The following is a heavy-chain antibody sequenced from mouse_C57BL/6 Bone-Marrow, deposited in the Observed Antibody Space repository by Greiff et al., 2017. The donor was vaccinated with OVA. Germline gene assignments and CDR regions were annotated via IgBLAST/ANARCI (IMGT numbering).Heavy chain of an antibody. D-gene: IGHD1-1*01. V-gene: IGHV5-17*01. CDR3: ARPRPYGSSFYYAMDY. CDR2: ISSGSSTI. J-gene: IGHJ4*01. Sequence: EVQRVESGGGLVKPGGSLKLSCAASGFTFSDYGMHWVRQAPEKGLEWVAYISSGSSTIYYAETVKGRFTISRDNAKNTLFLQMTSLRSEDTAMYYCARPRPYGSSFYYAMDYWGQGTSVTVSS. CDR1: GFTFSDYG.